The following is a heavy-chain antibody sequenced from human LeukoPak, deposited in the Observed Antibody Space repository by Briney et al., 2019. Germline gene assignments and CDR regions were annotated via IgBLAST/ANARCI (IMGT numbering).Heavy chain of an antibody. D-gene: IGHD6-19*01. CDR1: GFTFSSYA. CDR3: AREEYSSGWYRVQY. Sequence: GRSLRLSCAASGFTFSSYAMHWVRQAPGKGLEWVAVISYDGSNKYYADSVKGRFTISRDNAKNSLYLQMNSLRAEDTAVYYCAREEYSSGWYRVQYWGQGTLVTVSS. J-gene: IGHJ4*02. V-gene: IGHV3-30*04. CDR2: ISYDGSNK.